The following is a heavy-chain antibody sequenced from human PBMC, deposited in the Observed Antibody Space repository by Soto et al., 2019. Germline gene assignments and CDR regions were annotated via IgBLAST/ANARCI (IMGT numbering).Heavy chain of an antibody. J-gene: IGHJ6*02. V-gene: IGHV1-18*01. CDR3: XXXXXXXXDV. CDR1: GYTFTSCG. CDR2: INTYNGYT. Sequence: QVHLVQSGAEVKKPGASVKVSCKASGYTFTSCGXXXXXXXXXQGLEWMGLINTYNGYTKYPQNFQGRVTMTTDTXXXXXXXXXXXXXXXXXXXXXXXXXXXXXXDVWGQGTTVTVSS.